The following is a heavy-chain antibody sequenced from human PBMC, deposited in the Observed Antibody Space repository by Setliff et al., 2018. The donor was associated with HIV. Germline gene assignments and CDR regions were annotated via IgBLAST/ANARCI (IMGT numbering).Heavy chain of an antibody. CDR2: IRYDGSNK. CDR1: GFTFSSYG. Sequence: GGSLRLSCSASGFTFSSYGMHWVRQAPGKGLEWAAFIRYDGSNKYYADSVKGRFTISRDNSKNTMDLQMNSLRAEDTAIYYCARKLRPGHGVDVWGQGTTVTVSS. V-gene: IGHV3-30*02. CDR3: ARKLRPGHGVDV. J-gene: IGHJ6*02. D-gene: IGHD3-10*01.